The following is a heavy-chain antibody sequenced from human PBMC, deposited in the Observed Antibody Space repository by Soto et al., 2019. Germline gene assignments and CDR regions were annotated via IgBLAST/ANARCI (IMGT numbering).Heavy chain of an antibody. Sequence: QVQLVESGGGVVQPGRSLRLSCAASGFTFSSYGMHWVRQAPGKGLEWVAVIWYDGSNKYYADSVKGRFTISRDNSKKTLYLQINSLRAEDTAVYYGAREGLLWFGELEGRYYYSGIDVWGQGTTVTVS. CDR1: GFTFSSYG. D-gene: IGHD3-10*01. CDR2: IWYDGSNK. J-gene: IGHJ6*02. V-gene: IGHV3-33*01. CDR3: AREGLLWFGELEGRYYYSGIDV.